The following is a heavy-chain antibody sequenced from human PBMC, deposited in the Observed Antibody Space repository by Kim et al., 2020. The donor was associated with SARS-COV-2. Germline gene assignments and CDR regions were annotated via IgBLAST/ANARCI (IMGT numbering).Heavy chain of an antibody. J-gene: IGHJ6*02. Sequence: GGSLRLSCAASGFTFSNAWMSWVRQAPGKGLEWVGRIKSKTDGGTTDYAAPVKGRFTISRDDSKNTLYLQMNSLKTEDTAVYYCTTEFLAVSYGDYGLDYYYGMDVWGQGTTVTVSS. CDR1: GFTFSNAW. CDR2: IKSKTDGGTT. V-gene: IGHV3-15*01. D-gene: IGHD4-17*01. CDR3: TTEFLAVSYGDYGLDYYYGMDV.